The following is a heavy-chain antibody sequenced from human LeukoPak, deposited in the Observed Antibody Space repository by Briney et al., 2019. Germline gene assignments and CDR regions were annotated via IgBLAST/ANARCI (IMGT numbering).Heavy chain of an antibody. V-gene: IGHV3-48*03. CDR2: ISTSSATI. Sequence: GGSLRLSCAASGFTFSSYEMNWFRQAPGKGLEWLSNISTSSATIKYADSVKGRFTISRDNAKNSLYLQMNNLRAEDSAVYYCVRKTVGAQNWFGPWGQGTLVSVSS. D-gene: IGHD1-26*01. CDR1: GFTFSSYE. CDR3: VRKTVGAQNWFGP. J-gene: IGHJ5*02.